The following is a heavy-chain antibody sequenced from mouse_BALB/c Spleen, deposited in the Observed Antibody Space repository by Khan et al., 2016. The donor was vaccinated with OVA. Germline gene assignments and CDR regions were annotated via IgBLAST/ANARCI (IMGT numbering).Heavy chain of an antibody. Sequence: EVKLLESGPGLVKPSQSLSLTCTVTGYSITSDYAWNWIRQFPGNKLEWMGYISYSGSTSYNPSLKSRISITRDTSKNQFFLQLNSVTTEDTATYYCARSIMANWGQGTTPTVSS. J-gene: IGHJ2*01. CDR1: GYSITSDYA. V-gene: IGHV3-2*02. CDR3: ARSIMAN. CDR2: ISYSGST.